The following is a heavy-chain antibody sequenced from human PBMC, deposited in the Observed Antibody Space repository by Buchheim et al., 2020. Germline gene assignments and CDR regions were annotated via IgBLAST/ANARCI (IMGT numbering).Heavy chain of an antibody. V-gene: IGHV4-31*03. J-gene: IGHJ4*02. Sequence: QVQLQESGPGLVKPSQTLSLTCTVSGGSISSGGYYWSWIRQHPGKSLEWIGYIYYSGSTYYNPSLKSRVTISVDTSKNQFSLKLSSVTAADTAVYYCARQLQSYYYDSSDHDPYYFDYWGQGTL. CDR2: IYYSGST. D-gene: IGHD3-22*01. CDR1: GGSISSGGYY. CDR3: ARQLQSYYYDSSDHDPYYFDY.